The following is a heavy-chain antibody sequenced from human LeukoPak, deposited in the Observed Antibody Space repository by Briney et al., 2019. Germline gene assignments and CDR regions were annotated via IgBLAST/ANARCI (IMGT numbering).Heavy chain of an antibody. CDR3: ARPHGDYYNWFDP. CDR1: GYTFTDYY. CDR2: INPNSGDT. Sequence: ASVMVSCKASGYTFTDYYIHWVRQAPGQGLEWMGWINPNSGDTNYAQKFQDRVTLTRDTSITTAYMELTNLRSDDTAVYCCARPHGDYYNWFDPWRQGTLVTVSS. J-gene: IGHJ5*02. D-gene: IGHD4-17*01. V-gene: IGHV1-2*02.